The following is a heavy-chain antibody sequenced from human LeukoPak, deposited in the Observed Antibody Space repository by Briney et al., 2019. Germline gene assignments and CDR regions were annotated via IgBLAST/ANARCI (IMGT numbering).Heavy chain of an antibody. CDR2: ISGSGGST. V-gene: IGHV3-23*01. CDR3: AKDVSGVGYFDY. J-gene: IGHJ4*02. CDR1: GFTFSSYA. D-gene: IGHD1-26*01. Sequence: GGSLRLSCAASGFTFSSYAMSWVRQAPGKGLEWVSVISGSGGSTYYADSVKGRFTISRDNSKNTLYLQMNSLRAEDTAVYYCAKDVSGVGYFDYWGQGTLVIVSS.